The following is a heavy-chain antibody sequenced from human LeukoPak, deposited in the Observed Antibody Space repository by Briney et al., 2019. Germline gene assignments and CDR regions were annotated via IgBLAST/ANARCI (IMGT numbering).Heavy chain of an antibody. CDR1: GYTFTGYY. CDR3: AREVGYSSSSHFDY. Sequence: ASVKVSCKASGYTFTGYYMHWVRQAPGQGLEWMGWINPNSGGTNYAQKFQGRVTMTRDTSISTAYMELSRLRSDDTAVYYCAREVGYSSSSHFDYWGPGTLVTVSS. V-gene: IGHV1-2*02. CDR2: INPNSGGT. D-gene: IGHD6-6*01. J-gene: IGHJ4*02.